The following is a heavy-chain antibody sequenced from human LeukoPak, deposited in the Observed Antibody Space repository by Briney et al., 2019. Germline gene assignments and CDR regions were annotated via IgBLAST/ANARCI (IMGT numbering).Heavy chain of an antibody. CDR2: IFHSGNT. J-gene: IGHJ4*02. CDR1: GGSISSYY. V-gene: IGHV4-59*12. D-gene: IGHD2-15*01. Sequence: SETLSLTCTVSGGSISSYYWSWIRQPPGKGLEWIGKIFHSGNTNYNPSLKSRVTISVDKSKNQFSLNLSSVTAADTALYYCARAKGGGYCSGDDCYSGGWIEDYWGQGTLVTVSS. CDR3: ARAKGGGYCSGDDCYSGGWIEDY.